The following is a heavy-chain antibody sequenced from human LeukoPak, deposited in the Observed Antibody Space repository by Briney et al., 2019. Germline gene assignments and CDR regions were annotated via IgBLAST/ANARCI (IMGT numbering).Heavy chain of an antibody. J-gene: IGHJ3*02. CDR3: ARELSLGQLLPPDAFDI. CDR1: GDSISSSYYY. D-gene: IGHD2-15*01. V-gene: IGHV4-30-4*08. CDR2: IYYSGST. Sequence: SETLSLTCTVSGDSISSSYYYWVWIRQPPGKGLEWIGYIYYSGSTYYNPSLKSRVTISVDTSKNQFSLKLSSVTAADTAVYYCARELSLGQLLPPDAFDIWGQGTMVTVSS.